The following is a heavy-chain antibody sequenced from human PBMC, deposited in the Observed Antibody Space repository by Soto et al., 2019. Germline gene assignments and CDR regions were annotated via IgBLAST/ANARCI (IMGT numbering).Heavy chain of an antibody. CDR3: ASTDRANDAFDI. Sequence: QVQLVQSGAEVKKPGASVKVSCKASGYTFTSYEINWVRQATGQGLEWMGWMNPNSGNTGYAQKFQGRVTMTRDTSISTAYMELSSLRSEDTAVYYCASTDRANDAFDIWGQGTMVTVSS. V-gene: IGHV1-8*01. CDR1: GYTFTSYE. J-gene: IGHJ3*02. CDR2: MNPNSGNT. D-gene: IGHD3-10*01.